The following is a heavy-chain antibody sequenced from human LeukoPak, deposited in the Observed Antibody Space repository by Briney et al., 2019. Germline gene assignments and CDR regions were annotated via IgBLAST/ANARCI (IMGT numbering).Heavy chain of an antibody. V-gene: IGHV1-2*02. D-gene: IGHD1-1*01. Sequence: ASVKVSCKAFGYSLTDFCMHWVRQAPGQGLQWMGWINPKTGATNYAQEFQGRVTMTRDASINTAYMELTSLSSADTAVYYCARGWTDDTGYWGQGTLVTVSS. CDR1: GYSLTDFC. CDR3: ARGWTDDTGY. CDR2: INPKTGAT. J-gene: IGHJ4*02.